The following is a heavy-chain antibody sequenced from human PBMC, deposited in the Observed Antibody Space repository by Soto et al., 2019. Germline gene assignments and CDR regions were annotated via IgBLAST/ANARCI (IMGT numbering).Heavy chain of an antibody. V-gene: IGHV1-3*01. CDR1: GYTFTSYA. Sequence: ASVKVSCKASGYTFTSYAMHWVRQAPGQRLEWMGWINAGNGNTKYSQKFQGRVTITRDTSASTAYMELSSLRSEDTAVYYCARLGYCSGGSCYSGSRAMYYFDYWGQGTLVTVSS. CDR3: ARLGYCSGGSCYSGSRAMYYFDY. J-gene: IGHJ4*02. D-gene: IGHD2-15*01. CDR2: INAGNGNT.